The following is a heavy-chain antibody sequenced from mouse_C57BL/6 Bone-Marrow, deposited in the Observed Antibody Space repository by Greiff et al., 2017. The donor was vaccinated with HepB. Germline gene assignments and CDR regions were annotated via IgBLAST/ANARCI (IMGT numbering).Heavy chain of an antibody. D-gene: IGHD1-1*01. CDR1: GYTFTDYE. Sequence: VKLMESGAELVRPGASVTLSCKASGYTFTDYEMHWVKQTPVHGLEWIGAIDPETGGTAYNQKFKGKAILTADKSSSTAYMELRSLTSEDSAVYYCTRKYYYGSSYDYWGQGTLVTVSA. J-gene: IGHJ3*01. V-gene: IGHV1-15*01. CDR2: IDPETGGT. CDR3: TRKYYYGSSYDY.